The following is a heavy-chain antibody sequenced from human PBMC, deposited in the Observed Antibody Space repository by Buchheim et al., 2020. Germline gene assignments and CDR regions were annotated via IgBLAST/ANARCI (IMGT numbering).Heavy chain of an antibody. CDR2: ISYDVSHK. J-gene: IGHJ6*02. Sequence: QMQLVESGGGVVQPGRSLRLSCAASGFTFSSYAMHWVRQAPGMGLEWVAVISYDVSHKYYADSVKGRFTISRDNSKNMLSLQMNSLRAKDTAVYYCARAGYFDWLTYYYYGLDVWGQGTT. CDR3: ARAGYFDWLTYYYYGLDV. V-gene: IGHV3-30*04. CDR1: GFTFSSYA. D-gene: IGHD3-9*01.